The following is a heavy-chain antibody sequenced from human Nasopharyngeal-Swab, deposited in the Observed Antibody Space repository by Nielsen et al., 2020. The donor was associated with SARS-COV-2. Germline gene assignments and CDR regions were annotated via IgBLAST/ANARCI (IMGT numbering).Heavy chain of an antibody. D-gene: IGHD1-7*01. Sequence: SETLSLTCAVSGGSISSDGYYWSWIRQLPGKGLEWIGYISYSGSTYYQPSLQSRVTISVDSSKNLFSLKLSSVTAADTAVYFCAREGPRITGTSRYYYYIDVCGKGTTVTVSS. J-gene: IGHJ6*03. CDR3: AREGPRITGTSRYYYYIDV. CDR1: GGSISSDGYY. V-gene: IGHV4-31*11. CDR2: ISYSGST.